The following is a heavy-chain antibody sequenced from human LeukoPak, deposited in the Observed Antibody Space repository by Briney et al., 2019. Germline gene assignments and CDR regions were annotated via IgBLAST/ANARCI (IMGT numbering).Heavy chain of an antibody. CDR1: GFTFXDYA. CDR2: ISWNSGSI. J-gene: IGHJ4*02. D-gene: IGHD3-16*02. Sequence: GGSLRLSCAASGFTFXDYAMHWVRQAPGKGLEWVSGISWNSGSIVYADSVKGRFTISRDNAKNSLYMQMNSLRAEDTALYYCAKDIRPYYDYVWGSYRYSGMSYFDYWGQGTLVTVSS. V-gene: IGHV3-9*01. CDR3: AKDIRPYYDYVWGSYRYSGMSYFDY.